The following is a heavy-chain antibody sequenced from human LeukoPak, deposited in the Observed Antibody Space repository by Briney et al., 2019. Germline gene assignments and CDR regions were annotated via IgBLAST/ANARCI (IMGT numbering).Heavy chain of an antibody. V-gene: IGHV3-9*01. CDR1: GFTFDDHA. CDR3: ATRNRPRSPYWYFDL. D-gene: IGHD2/OR15-2a*01. CDR2: ISWNVGSI. Sequence: PGGSLRLSCAASGFTFDDHAMHWVRQAPGKGLEWVSSISWNVGSIGYADSVKGRFTISRDNAKNSLYLQMNSLRAEDTALYYCATRNRPRSPYWYFDLWGRGTLVTVSS. J-gene: IGHJ2*01.